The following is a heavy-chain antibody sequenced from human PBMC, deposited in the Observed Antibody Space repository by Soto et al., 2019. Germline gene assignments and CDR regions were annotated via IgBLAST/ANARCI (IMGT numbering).Heavy chain of an antibody. J-gene: IGHJ6*02. CDR1: GFTFGDYA. V-gene: IGHV3-49*03. CDR2: IRSKAYGGTT. CDR3: RAVTTVVTGYYYYYGMDV. D-gene: IGHD4-17*01. Sequence: GGSLRLSCTASGFTFGDYAMSWFRQAPGKGLEWVGFIRSKAYGGTTEYAASVKGRFTISRDDSKSIAYLQMNSLKTEDTAVYYCRAVTTVVTGYYYYYGMDVWGQGTTVTVSS.